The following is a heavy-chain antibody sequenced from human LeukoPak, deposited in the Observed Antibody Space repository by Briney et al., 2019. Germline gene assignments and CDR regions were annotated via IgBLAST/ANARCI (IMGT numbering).Heavy chain of an antibody. CDR1: GFTFSSYG. CDR2: ISGSGGST. CDR3: AKGGTYYYDSSGYYVPNYYFDY. D-gene: IGHD3-22*01. V-gene: IGHV3-23*01. Sequence: GGSLRLSCAASGFTFSSYGMSWVRQAPGKGLEWVSAISGSGGSTYYADSVKGRFTISRDNSKNTLYLQMNSLRAEDTAVYYCAKGGTYYYDSSGYYVPNYYFDYWGQGTLVTVSS. J-gene: IGHJ4*02.